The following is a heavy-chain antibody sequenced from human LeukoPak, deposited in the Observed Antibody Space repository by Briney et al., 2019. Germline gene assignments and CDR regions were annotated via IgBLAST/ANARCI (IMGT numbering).Heavy chain of an antibody. Sequence: GRPLRLSCAVSGFSIGSSWMSWVRQTPGKGLQWVPDMNEDGSGTYYVDSVKGRFTVSRDNAQNSVYLQLNSLRVEDTGVYYCARDPAWGAIDYWGRGTLVTVSS. D-gene: IGHD7-27*01. CDR2: MNEDGSGT. J-gene: IGHJ4*02. V-gene: IGHV3-7*01. CDR3: ARDPAWGAIDY. CDR1: GFSIGSSW.